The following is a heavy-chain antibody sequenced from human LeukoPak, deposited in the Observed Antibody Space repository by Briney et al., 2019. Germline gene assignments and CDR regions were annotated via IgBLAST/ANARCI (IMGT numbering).Heavy chain of an antibody. Sequence: GGSLRLSCAASGFTFSNYSMHWVRQAPGKGLGWMTGISYDGSKKYSADSVTGRFTISRDNSKNTLYLQMNSLRAEDTAVYYCARDGENTAIDHWGQGTLVTVSS. CDR1: GFTFSNYS. J-gene: IGHJ5*02. D-gene: IGHD5-18*01. CDR3: ARDGENTAIDH. CDR2: ISYDGSKK. V-gene: IGHV3-30-3*01.